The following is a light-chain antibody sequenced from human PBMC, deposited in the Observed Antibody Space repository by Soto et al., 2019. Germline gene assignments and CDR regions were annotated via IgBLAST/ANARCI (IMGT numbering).Light chain of an antibody. V-gene: IGKV2D-29*02. Sequence: EIVMTQTPLSLSVTPGQPASISCKSSQSLLHSDGKTYLYWYLQKPGQSPQLLIYEAANRFSGVPDRFSVSGSGTDFTLKISRVEAEDVGVYYCMHSKQFPLTFGGGTKVEIK. CDR1: QSLLHSDGKTY. CDR3: MHSKQFPLT. CDR2: EAA. J-gene: IGKJ4*01.